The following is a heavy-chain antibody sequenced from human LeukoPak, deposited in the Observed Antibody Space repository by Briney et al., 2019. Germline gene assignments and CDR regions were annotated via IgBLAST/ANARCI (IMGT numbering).Heavy chain of an antibody. CDR2: IYWDDDK. D-gene: IGHD2-2*01. Sequence: SGPTLVNPTQTLTLTCTFSGFSLSTSGVGVGWIRQPPGKALEWLALIYWDDDKRYSPSLKSRLTITKDTSKNQVVLTMTNMDPVDTATYYCAHMGVDCSSTSCYRDYYYMDVWGKGTTVTVSS. CDR3: AHMGVDCSSTSCYRDYYYMDV. V-gene: IGHV2-5*02. J-gene: IGHJ6*03. CDR1: GFSLSTSGVG.